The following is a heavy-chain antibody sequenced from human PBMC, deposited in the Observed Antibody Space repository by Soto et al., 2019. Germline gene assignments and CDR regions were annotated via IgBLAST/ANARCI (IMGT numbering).Heavy chain of an antibody. D-gene: IGHD4-4*01. CDR3: ARVLGGMATVPFDY. Sequence: QVQLVESGGGVVQPGRSLRLSCAASGFTFRSYAMHWVRQAPGTGLEWVAVISYEGSNKYYADSVKGRFTISRDNSKNTLYLQMNSLRTEDTAVYYCARVLGGMATVPFDYWGQGALVTVSS. CDR1: GFTFRSYA. J-gene: IGHJ4*02. CDR2: ISYEGSNK. V-gene: IGHV3-30-3*01.